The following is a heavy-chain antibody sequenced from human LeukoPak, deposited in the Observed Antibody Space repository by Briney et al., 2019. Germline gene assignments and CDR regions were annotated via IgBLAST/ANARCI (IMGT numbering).Heavy chain of an antibody. CDR2: ILPIFGSA. CDR3: ARAEDQGRYFDWLPGFDP. Sequence: GASVKVSCTASGDSFKSYVINWVRQAPGQGLEWMGGILPIFGSAIYAQHFRGRLTITAAESTNTAYMELHRLRSDDTALYYCARAEDQGRYFDWLPGFDPWGQGTLVTVSS. CDR1: GDSFKSYV. D-gene: IGHD3-9*01. V-gene: IGHV1-69*13. J-gene: IGHJ5*02.